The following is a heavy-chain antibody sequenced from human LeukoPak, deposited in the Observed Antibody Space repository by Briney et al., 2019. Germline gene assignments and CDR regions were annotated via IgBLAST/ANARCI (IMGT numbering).Heavy chain of an antibody. CDR1: GFTFSSYG. CDR3: ARAMRSGYDY. Sequence: PGGSLRLSCAASGFTFSSYGMNWLRQAPGKRLEWVSYISCSSDSIYYADSVKGRFTISRDNAENSLDLQMNSLRDEDTAVYYCARAMRSGYDYWGQGTLVTVSS. J-gene: IGHJ4*02. D-gene: IGHD5-12*01. V-gene: IGHV3-48*02. CDR2: ISCSSDSI.